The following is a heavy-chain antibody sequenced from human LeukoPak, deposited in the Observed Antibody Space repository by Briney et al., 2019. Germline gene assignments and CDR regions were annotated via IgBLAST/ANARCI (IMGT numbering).Heavy chain of an antibody. D-gene: IGHD3-16*02. J-gene: IGHJ6*03. CDR1: GYTFTSYG. V-gene: IGHV1-18*01. Sequence: GASVKVSCKASGYTFTSYGISWVRQAPGQGLEWMGWISAYNGNTNYAQKLQGRVTMTTDTSTSTAYMELRSLRSDDTAVYYCARSLTADYYYYMDVWGKGTTVTVSS. CDR3: ARSLTADYYYYMDV. CDR2: ISAYNGNT.